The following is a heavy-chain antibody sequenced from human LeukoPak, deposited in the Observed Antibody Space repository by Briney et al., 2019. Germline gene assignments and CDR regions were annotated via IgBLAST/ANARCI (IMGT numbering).Heavy chain of an antibody. CDR3: ARDQAAAGT. J-gene: IGHJ5*02. V-gene: IGHV3-33*01. Sequence: GRSLRLSCAASGFTFSNYGMHWVRQAPGKGLEWVAVVWSDGSNKYYAESVKGRFTISRDNSKNTLYLQMNSLRVDDTAVYYCARDQAAAGTWGQGTLVTVSS. CDR1: GFTFSNYG. D-gene: IGHD6-13*01. CDR2: VWSDGSNK.